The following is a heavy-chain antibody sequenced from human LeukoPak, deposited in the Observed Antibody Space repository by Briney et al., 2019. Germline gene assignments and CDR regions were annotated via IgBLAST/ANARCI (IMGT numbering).Heavy chain of an antibody. CDR2: ISWDGGST. V-gene: IGHV3-43*01. Sequence: PGGSLRLSCAASGFTFDDYTMHWVRQAPGKGLEWVSLISWDGGSTYYADSVKGRFTISRDNSKNSLYLQMNSLRTEDTALYYCAKEHYSSGSLDYWGQGTLVTVSS. CDR3: AKEHYSSGSLDY. J-gene: IGHJ4*02. D-gene: IGHD6-19*01. CDR1: GFTFDDYT.